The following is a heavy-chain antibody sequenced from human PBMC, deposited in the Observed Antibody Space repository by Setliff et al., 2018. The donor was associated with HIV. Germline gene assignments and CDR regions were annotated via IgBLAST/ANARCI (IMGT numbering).Heavy chain of an antibody. CDR1: GDSISSGSYY. CDR2: IHTTGCT. Sequence: PSETLSLTCSVSGDSISSGSYYWSWIRLPAGKGLEWIGQIHTTGCTNYNPSLKSRVTISIDTSKNQFSLKLNSVTATDTAVYYCAKRTFGSGRFDPWGQGTLVTVS. V-gene: IGHV4-61*09. D-gene: IGHD3-16*01. J-gene: IGHJ5*02. CDR3: AKRTFGSGRFDP.